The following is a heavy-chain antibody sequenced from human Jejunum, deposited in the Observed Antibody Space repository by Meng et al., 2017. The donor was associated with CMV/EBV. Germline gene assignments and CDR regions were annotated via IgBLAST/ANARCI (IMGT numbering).Heavy chain of an antibody. CDR3: ARDPSNTSGRYAYFDY. CDR1: GYTFTHHG. Sequence: QLQLMQSGAEVKKPGASVRVSCKASGYTFTHHGISWIRQAPGQGLEWMGWIGCYNGDTNYAQKFQGRVTMTTDTSTSTAYMDLRSLRSDDTAVYYCARDPSNTSGRYAYFDYWGQGTLVTVFS. D-gene: IGHD6-19*01. CDR2: IGCYNGDT. J-gene: IGHJ4*02. V-gene: IGHV1-18*01.